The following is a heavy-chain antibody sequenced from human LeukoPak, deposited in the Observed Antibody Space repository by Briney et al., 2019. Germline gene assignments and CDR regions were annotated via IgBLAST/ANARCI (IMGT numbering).Heavy chain of an antibody. CDR2: IYYSGST. J-gene: IGHJ4*02. CDR1: GGSISSSSYY. Sequence: SETLSLTCTVSGGSISSSSYYWGWIRQPPGKGLEWIGSIYYSGSTYYNPSLKSRVTISVDTSKNQFSLKLSSVTAADTAVYYCARLIVGATTIDYWGQGTLVTVSS. D-gene: IGHD1-26*01. CDR3: ARLIVGATTIDY. V-gene: IGHV4-39*01.